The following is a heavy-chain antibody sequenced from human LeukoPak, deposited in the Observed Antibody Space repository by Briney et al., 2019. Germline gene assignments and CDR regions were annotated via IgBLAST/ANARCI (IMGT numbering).Heavy chain of an antibody. Sequence: GGSLRLSCAASGFTFSSYSMNWVRQAPGKGLEWVSSISTSSSYIHYADSVKGRFTISRDNAKNSLYLQMNSLRAEDTAVYYCARDDYGDYGYYYYYMDVWGKGTTVTISS. V-gene: IGHV3-21*01. CDR3: ARDDYGDYGYYYYYMDV. J-gene: IGHJ6*03. CDR1: GFTFSSYS. D-gene: IGHD4-17*01. CDR2: ISTSSSYI.